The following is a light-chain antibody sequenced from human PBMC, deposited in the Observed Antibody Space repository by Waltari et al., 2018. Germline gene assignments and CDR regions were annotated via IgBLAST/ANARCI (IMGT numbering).Light chain of an antibody. CDR1: QDITKY. J-gene: IGKJ4*01. CDR3: LQYQAYPLT. V-gene: IGKV1-16*02. CDR2: GAF. Sequence: DIQMTQSPSSLSASVGDRVTITCRARQDITKYLAWFQQKPGRAPKSLIYGAFFLQSGVSSNFSGSGSGTDFTLTITSLQPEDFGTYYCLQYQAYPLTVGGGTKVDIK.